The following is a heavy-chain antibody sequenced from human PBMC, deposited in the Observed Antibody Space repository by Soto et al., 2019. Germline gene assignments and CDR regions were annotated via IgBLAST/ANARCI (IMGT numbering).Heavy chain of an antibody. CDR1: GYTFTSYD. D-gene: IGHD3-9*01. J-gene: IGHJ5*02. V-gene: IGHV1-8*01. Sequence: QVQLVQSGAEVKKPGASVKVSCKASGYTFTSYDINWVRQATGQGLEWMGWMNPNSGNTGYAQKFQGRVTMTRNTSISTAYMELSRLRSEDTAVYYCARGFYDILTGYLNWFDPWGQGPLVTVSS. CDR3: ARGFYDILTGYLNWFDP. CDR2: MNPNSGNT.